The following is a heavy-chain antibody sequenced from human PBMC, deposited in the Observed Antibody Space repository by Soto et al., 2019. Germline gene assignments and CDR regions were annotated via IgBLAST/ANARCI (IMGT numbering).Heavy chain of an antibody. J-gene: IGHJ4*02. D-gene: IGHD3-10*01. CDR2: ISSSSSTI. CDR1: GFTFSSYS. V-gene: IGHV3-48*02. Sequence: GGSLRLSCAASGFTFSSYSMNWVRQAPGKGLEWVSYISSSSSTIYYADSVKGRFTISRDNAKNSLYLQMNSLRDEDTAVYYCARDKHGSGSYYKSPDFDYWGQGTLVTVSS. CDR3: ARDKHGSGSYYKSPDFDY.